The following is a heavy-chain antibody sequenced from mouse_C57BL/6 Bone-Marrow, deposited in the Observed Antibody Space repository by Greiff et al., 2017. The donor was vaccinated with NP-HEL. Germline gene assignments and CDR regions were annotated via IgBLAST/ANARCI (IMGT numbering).Heavy chain of an antibody. Sequence: QVHVKQPGAELVKPGASVKMSCKASGYTFTSYWITWVKQRPGQGLEWIGDIYPGSGSTNYNEKFKSKATLTVDTSSSTAYMQLSSLTSEDSAVYYCARKSYYSNYDFDYWGQGTTLTVSS. CDR3: ARKSYYSNYDFDY. V-gene: IGHV1-55*01. D-gene: IGHD2-5*01. CDR1: GYTFTSYW. CDR2: IYPGSGST. J-gene: IGHJ2*01.